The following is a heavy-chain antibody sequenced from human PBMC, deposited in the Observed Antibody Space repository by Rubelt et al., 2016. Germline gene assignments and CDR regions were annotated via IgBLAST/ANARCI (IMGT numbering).Heavy chain of an antibody. J-gene: IGHJ6*02. CDR3: ARALGIVVVSAAIYGMDV. Sequence: QVQLLESGGGVVQPGRSLRLSCAASGFTFSSYAMHWVRQPPGKWLEWVAVISYDGSNKYYADSVKGRFTISRDNSKNARYLQMNSLRAEDTAVYYCARALGIVVVSAAIYGMDVWGQGTTVTVSS. CDR1: GFTFSSYA. CDR2: ISYDGSNK. V-gene: IGHV3-30*04. D-gene: IGHD2-2*01.